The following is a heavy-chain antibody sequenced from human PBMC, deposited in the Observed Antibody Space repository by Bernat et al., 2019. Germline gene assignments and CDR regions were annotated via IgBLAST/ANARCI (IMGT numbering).Heavy chain of an antibody. J-gene: IGHJ6*02. CDR1: GFTFSSYS. D-gene: IGHD6-6*01. Sequence: EVQLVESGGGLVKPGGSLRLSCAASGFTFSSYSMNWVRQAPGKGLEWVSSISSSSSYIYYADSVKGRFTISRDNAKNSLYLQMNSLRAEDTAVYYCARDLKKRPDSSSSYYYYGMDVWGQGTTVTVSS. CDR2: ISSSSSYI. CDR3: ARDLKKRPDSSSSYYYYGMDV. V-gene: IGHV3-21*01.